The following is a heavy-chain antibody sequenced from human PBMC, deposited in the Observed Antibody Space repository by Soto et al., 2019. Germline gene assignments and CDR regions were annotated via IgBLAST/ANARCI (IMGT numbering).Heavy chain of an antibody. Sequence: SWGSLRLSCAASGFTFSAYTMSCIRRAPGKGLEWVSAINGSGGSPSYADSVQGRFSISRDNPKKTLYLQMNSLRAEDTAVYYCAKARCSTTNCYVPDYWGQGTLVTVSS. D-gene: IGHD2-2*01. CDR1: GFTFSAYT. CDR3: AKARCSTTNCYVPDY. J-gene: IGHJ4*02. CDR2: INGSGGSP. V-gene: IGHV3-23*01.